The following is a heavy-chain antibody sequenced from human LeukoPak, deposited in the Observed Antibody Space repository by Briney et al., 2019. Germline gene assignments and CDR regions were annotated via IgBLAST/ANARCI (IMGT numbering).Heavy chain of an antibody. Sequence: SETLSLTCTVSGGSISSSGYCWGWIRQPPGKGLEWIGSIDYSGNTYYNPSLKSRVTISVDTSKNQFSLKLSSVTAADTAVYYCARAVKQQLAFDPWGQGTLVTVSS. D-gene: IGHD6-13*01. CDR2: IDYSGNT. CDR3: ARAVKQQLAFDP. V-gene: IGHV4-39*07. CDR1: GGSISSSGYC. J-gene: IGHJ5*02.